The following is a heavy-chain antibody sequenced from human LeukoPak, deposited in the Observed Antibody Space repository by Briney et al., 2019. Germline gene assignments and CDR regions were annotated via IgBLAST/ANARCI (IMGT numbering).Heavy chain of an antibody. J-gene: IGHJ5*02. CDR3: ARWRFVPAALIPLGFDL. CDR2: IYPGDSDT. V-gene: IGHV5-51*01. CDR1: GYSFTSYW. D-gene: IGHD2-2*01. Sequence: GAALKISCKGSGYSFTSYWIGWVRPLPGEGLEWMGIIYPGDSDTRYSPSFQGQVTISADKSISTAYLQWSSLKASDTAMYYCARWRFVPAALIPLGFDLWGQGTLVTVSS.